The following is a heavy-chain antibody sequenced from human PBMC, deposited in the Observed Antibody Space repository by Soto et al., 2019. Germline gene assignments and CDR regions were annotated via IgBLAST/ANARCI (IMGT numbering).Heavy chain of an antibody. V-gene: IGHV1-3*01. CDR3: AREAGGDDAFDI. D-gene: IGHD3-16*01. J-gene: IGHJ3*02. CDR2: INAGNGNT. CDR1: GYTFTSYA. Sequence: ASVKVSCKASGYTFTSYAMHWVRQAPGQRLEWMGWINAGNGNTKYSQKFQGRVTITRDTSASTAYMELSSLRSEDTAVYYCAREAGGDDAFDIWGQGTMVTVSS.